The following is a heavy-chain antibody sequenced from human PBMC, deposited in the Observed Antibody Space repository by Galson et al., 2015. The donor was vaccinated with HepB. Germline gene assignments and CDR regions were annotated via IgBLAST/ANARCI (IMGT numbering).Heavy chain of an antibody. Sequence: SVKVSCKASGYTFTRYDINWVRQATGQGLEWMGWMNPNSGNTGYAQKFQGRVTMTRNTSISTAYMELSSLRSEDTAVYYCARGQRYDFWSGSQSDWFDPWGQGTLVTVSS. D-gene: IGHD3-3*01. J-gene: IGHJ5*02. V-gene: IGHV1-8*01. CDR1: GYTFTRYD. CDR2: MNPNSGNT. CDR3: ARGQRYDFWSGSQSDWFDP.